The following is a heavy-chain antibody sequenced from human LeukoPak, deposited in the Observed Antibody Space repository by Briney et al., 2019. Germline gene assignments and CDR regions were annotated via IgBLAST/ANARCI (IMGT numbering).Heavy chain of an antibody. V-gene: IGHV3-23*01. CDR1: GFTFSSYG. D-gene: IGHD2-2*01. J-gene: IGHJ4*02. Sequence: GGTLRLSCAASGFTFSSYGMSWVRQAPGKGLEWVSAISGSGGSTYYADSGKGRFTISRDNSKNTLYLQMNSLRAEDTAVYYCAKDLVPAAPNSHYFDYWGQGTLVTVSS. CDR2: ISGSGGST. CDR3: AKDLVPAAPNSHYFDY.